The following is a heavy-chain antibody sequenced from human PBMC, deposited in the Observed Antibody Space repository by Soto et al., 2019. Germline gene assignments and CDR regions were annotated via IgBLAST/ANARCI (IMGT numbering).Heavy chain of an antibody. CDR3: ARILEFTYGYGLGYYFDS. J-gene: IGHJ4*02. V-gene: IGHV1-69*01. CDR1: GGTFKNYA. Sequence: QVQLVQSGAEVKKPGSSMRVSCKASGGTFKNYAFSWVRQAPGQGLEWMGGFIPIFGTGNYAEQFQGRVSITADESTKTIYMDLRSLRSDDTAVYYCARILEFTYGYGLGYYFDSWGQGTLITVSS. CDR2: FIPIFGTG. D-gene: IGHD5-18*01.